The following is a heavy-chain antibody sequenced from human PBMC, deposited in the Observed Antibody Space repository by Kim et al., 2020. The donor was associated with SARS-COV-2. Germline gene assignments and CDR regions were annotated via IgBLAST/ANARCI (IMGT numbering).Heavy chain of an antibody. CDR1: GYTFTSYY. D-gene: IGHD2-2*01. Sequence: ASVKVSCKASGYTFTSYYMHWVRQAPGQGLEWMGIINPSGGSTSYAQKFQGRVTMTRDTSTSTVYMELSSLRSEDTAVYYCARDRYCSSTSCYAGAFLYYYYGMDVWGQGTTVTVSS. CDR3: ARDRYCSSTSCYAGAFLYYYYGMDV. CDR2: INPSGGST. V-gene: IGHV1-46*01. J-gene: IGHJ6*02.